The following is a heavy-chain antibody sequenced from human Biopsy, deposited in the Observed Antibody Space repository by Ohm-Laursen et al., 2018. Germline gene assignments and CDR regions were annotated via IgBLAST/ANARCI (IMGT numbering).Heavy chain of an antibody. CDR1: GFTYHTYA. Sequence: GSLRLSCTASGFTYHTYAMYWVRQAPAKGLAWVAHLDVSDYNTYYADSVRGRFTISRDNSKQMVHLEINSLTADDTAVYYCVKQWGGYNFDSWGQGTLVTVSS. D-gene: IGHD1-14*01. V-gene: IGHV3-23*01. CDR2: LDVSDYNT. J-gene: IGHJ5*01. CDR3: VKQWGGYNFDS.